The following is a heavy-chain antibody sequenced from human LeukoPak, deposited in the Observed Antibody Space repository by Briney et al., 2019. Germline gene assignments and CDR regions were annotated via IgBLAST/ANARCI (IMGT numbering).Heavy chain of an antibody. Sequence: GGSLRLSCAASGFTFSDYYMSWIRQAPGKGLEWVSYISSSGSTIYYADSVKGRFTISRDNAKNSLYLQMNSLRAEDTAVYYCARDTGYCSGGSCYSRDYFDYWGQGTLVTVSS. J-gene: IGHJ4*02. CDR2: ISSSGSTI. V-gene: IGHV3-11*01. CDR3: ARDTGYCSGGSCYSRDYFDY. CDR1: GFTFSDYY. D-gene: IGHD2-15*01.